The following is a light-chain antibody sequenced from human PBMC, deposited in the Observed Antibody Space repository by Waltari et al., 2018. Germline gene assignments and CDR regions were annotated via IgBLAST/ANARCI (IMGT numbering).Light chain of an antibody. Sequence: ETVLTQSPAILSVSPGEVVTLSCRASQSVSTFLAWYQQKPGQAPRLLIYGTFTRATGVSSRFSRSGYVTDFTLTITNLQSEDSAVYYCQQYTNWPPPYAFGQGTKLEIK. CDR1: QSVSTF. J-gene: IGKJ2*01. V-gene: IGKV3-15*01. CDR2: GTF. CDR3: QQYTNWPPPYA.